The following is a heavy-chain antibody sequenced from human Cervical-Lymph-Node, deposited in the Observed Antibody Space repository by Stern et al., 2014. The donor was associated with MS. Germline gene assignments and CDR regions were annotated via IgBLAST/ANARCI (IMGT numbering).Heavy chain of an antibody. CDR2: ISGSGGST. J-gene: IGHJ4*02. D-gene: IGHD6-19*01. Sequence: EDQLVESGGGLVQPGGSLRLSCAASGFIFSGCAMTWVRQAPGKGLEWVSLISGSGGSTYYADSVKGRFTIFRDNSKNTLYLQINSLRAEDTAVYYCAKDAAYSSGWYDYWGQGTLVTVSS. V-gene: IGHV3-23*04. CDR1: GFIFSGCA. CDR3: AKDAAYSSGWYDY.